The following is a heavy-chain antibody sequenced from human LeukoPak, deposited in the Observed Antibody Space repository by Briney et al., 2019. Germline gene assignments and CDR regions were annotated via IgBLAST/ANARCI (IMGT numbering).Heavy chain of an antibody. Sequence: PGRSLRLSCAASGFTFSSYGMHWVRQAPGKGLEWVAAISYDGSNKYYADSVKGRFTISRDNSKNTLYLQMNSLRAEDTAVYYCAKDGSPVVTFDYWGQGTLVTVSS. V-gene: IGHV3-30*18. CDR3: AKDGSPVVTFDY. D-gene: IGHD2-15*01. J-gene: IGHJ4*02. CDR2: ISYDGSNK. CDR1: GFTFSSYG.